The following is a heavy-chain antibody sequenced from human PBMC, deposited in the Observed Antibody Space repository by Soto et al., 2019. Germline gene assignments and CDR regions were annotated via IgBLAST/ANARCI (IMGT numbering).Heavy chain of an antibody. Sequence: ASVKVSCKASGYTFTGYYMHWVRQAPGQGLEWMGWINPNSGGTNYAQKFQGWVTMTRDTSISTAYMELSRLRSDDTAVYYCARDHDPRVSYSDRSGLGIWGQGTMVTVSS. CDR3: ARDHDPRVSYSDRSGLGI. J-gene: IGHJ3*02. CDR2: INPNSGGT. CDR1: GYTFTGYY. V-gene: IGHV1-2*04. D-gene: IGHD3-22*01.